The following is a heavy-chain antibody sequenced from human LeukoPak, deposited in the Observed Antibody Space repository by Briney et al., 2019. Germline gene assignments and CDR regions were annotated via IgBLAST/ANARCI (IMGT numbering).Heavy chain of an antibody. CDR2: FSSSGDST. D-gene: IGHD1-26*01. CDR1: GFTFSGYA. CDR3: ARNYYEPTYDYYFDC. V-gene: IGHV3-64*04. J-gene: IGHJ4*02. Sequence: GGSLRLSCSASGFTFSGYAMHWVRQAPGKGLEYVSAFSSSGDSTYFADSVRGRFTISRDNSKNTLYLHMNSLRAEDTALYYCARNYYEPTYDYYFDCWGQGTLVTVSS.